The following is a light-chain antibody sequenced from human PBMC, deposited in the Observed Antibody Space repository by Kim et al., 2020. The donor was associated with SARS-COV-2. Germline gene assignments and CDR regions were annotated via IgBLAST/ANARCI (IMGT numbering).Light chain of an antibody. Sequence: SYELTQPPSVSVSPGQTASITCSGDNLGDKYASWYQQKPGQSPAVVIYQDSKRPSGIPERFSGSNSGNTATLTISGTQAMDEADYYCQAWDSSTGGVFGTGTKVTVL. J-gene: IGLJ1*01. CDR1: NLGDKY. CDR2: QDS. CDR3: QAWDSSTGGV. V-gene: IGLV3-1*01.